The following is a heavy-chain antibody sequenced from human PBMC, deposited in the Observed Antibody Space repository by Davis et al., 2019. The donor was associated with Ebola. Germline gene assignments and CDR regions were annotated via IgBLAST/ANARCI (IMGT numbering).Heavy chain of an antibody. D-gene: IGHD2-15*01. Sequence: GESLKISCAASGFTFSSYSMNWVRQAPGKGLEWVAVISYDGSNKYYADSVKGRFTISRDNSKNTLYLQMNSLRTEDTAVYYCARAPSCSGASCYSEWFDPWGQGTLVIVSS. CDR2: ISYDGSNK. J-gene: IGHJ5*02. CDR1: GFTFSSYS. CDR3: ARAPSCSGASCYSEWFDP. V-gene: IGHV3-30*03.